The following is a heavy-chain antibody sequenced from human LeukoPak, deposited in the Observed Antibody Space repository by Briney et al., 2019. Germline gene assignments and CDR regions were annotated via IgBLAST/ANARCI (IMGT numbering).Heavy chain of an antibody. Sequence: GGSLRLSCAASGFTFSRYWMSWVRQAPGKGLEWVANIKQDGSEKYYVDSVKGRFTISRDNAKDSLYLQMSSLRAEDTAVYYCARLLVYNSGGEAFDYWGQGTLVTVSS. CDR2: IKQDGSEK. CDR3: ARLLVYNSGGEAFDY. V-gene: IGHV3-7*01. J-gene: IGHJ4*02. CDR1: GFTFSRYW. D-gene: IGHD3-10*01.